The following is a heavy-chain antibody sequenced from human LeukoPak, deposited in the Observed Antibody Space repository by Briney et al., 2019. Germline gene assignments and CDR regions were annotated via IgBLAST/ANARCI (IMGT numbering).Heavy chain of an antibody. D-gene: IGHD4-11*01. V-gene: IGHV3-48*01. J-gene: IGHJ6*02. Sequence: GGSLRLSCAASGFTFSSYSMNWVLQAPGKGLEWVSYISSSSSTIYYADSVKGRFTVSRDNAKKSLYLQMNSLRGEDTAVYYCAREHSNYYVMDVWGQGTTVTVSS. CDR2: ISSSSSTI. CDR1: GFTFSSYS. CDR3: AREHSNYYVMDV.